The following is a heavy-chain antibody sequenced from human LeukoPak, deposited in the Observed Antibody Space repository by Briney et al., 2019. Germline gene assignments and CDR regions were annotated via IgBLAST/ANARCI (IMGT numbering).Heavy chain of an antibody. CDR3: ARSGSSVFWY. D-gene: IGHD3-3*01. CDR1: GFTFSNYW. J-gene: IGHJ4*02. V-gene: IGHV3-7*01. Sequence: GGSLRLSCAASGFTFSNYWMSCVRQAPGKGLEWVANIKEDGSEKYSLDSVKGRFTVSRDNVKNSLYLQINNLRVEDTAIYYCARSGSSVFWYWGQGTLVTVSS. CDR2: IKEDGSEK.